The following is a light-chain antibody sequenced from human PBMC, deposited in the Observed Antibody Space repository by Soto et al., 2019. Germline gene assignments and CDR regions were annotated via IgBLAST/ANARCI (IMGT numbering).Light chain of an antibody. V-gene: IGKV3-15*01. J-gene: IGKJ5*01. Sequence: IVMTQAPATLSGTPRERATLSCRASQSVSNNLAWYQQKPGQAPRLLIYGASIRATGIPARFSGSGSGTDFTFTISSLQPEDIATYYCQQYDNLPITFGQGTRLEIK. CDR2: GAS. CDR3: QQYDNLPIT. CDR1: QSVSNN.